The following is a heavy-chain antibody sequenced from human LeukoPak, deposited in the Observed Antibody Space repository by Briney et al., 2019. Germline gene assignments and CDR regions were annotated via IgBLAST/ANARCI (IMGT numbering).Heavy chain of an antibody. J-gene: IGHJ4*02. CDR3: ARNVHYYDSSGYYPTGPYYFDY. D-gene: IGHD3-22*01. CDR2: ISAYNGNT. V-gene: IGHV1-18*01. Sequence: ASVKVSCKASGYTFTSYGISWVRQAPGQGLEWVGWISAYNGNTNYAQKLQGRVTMTTDTSTSTAYMELRSLRSDDTAVYYCARNVHYYDSSGYYPTGPYYFDYWGQGTLVTVSS. CDR1: GYTFTSYG.